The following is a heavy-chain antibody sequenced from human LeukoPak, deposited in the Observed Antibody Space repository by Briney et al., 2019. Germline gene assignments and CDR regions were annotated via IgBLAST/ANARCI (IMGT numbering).Heavy chain of an antibody. CDR3: ARGQKCELRYNWFDP. D-gene: IGHD1-26*01. CDR1: GYTFTSYD. V-gene: IGHV1-8*01. Sequence: GASVKVLCKASGYTFTSYDINWVRQATGQGLEWMGWMNPNSGNTGYAQKFQGRVTMTRNTSISTAYMELSSLRSEDTAVYYRARGQKCELRYNWFDPWGQGTLVTVSS. J-gene: IGHJ5*02. CDR2: MNPNSGNT.